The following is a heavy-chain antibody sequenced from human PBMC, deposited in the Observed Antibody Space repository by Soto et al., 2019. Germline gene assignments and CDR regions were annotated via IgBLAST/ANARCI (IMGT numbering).Heavy chain of an antibody. D-gene: IGHD1-1*01. J-gene: IGHJ3*02. Sequence: ASVKVSCKASGYTFTSYYMHWVRQAPGQGLEWMGIINPSGGSTSYAQKFQGRVTMTRDTSTSTVYMEQSSLRSEDTAVYYCARSAGTTGDGNAFDIWGQGTMVTVSS. CDR3: ARSAGTTGDGNAFDI. CDR1: GYTFTSYY. CDR2: INPSGGST. V-gene: IGHV1-46*01.